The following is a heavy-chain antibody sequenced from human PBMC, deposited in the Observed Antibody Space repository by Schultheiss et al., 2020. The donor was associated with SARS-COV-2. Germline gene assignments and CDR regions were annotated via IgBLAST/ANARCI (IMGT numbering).Heavy chain of an antibody. CDR2: IIPIFGTA. CDR3: ARDGAYGNYVGYFDY. Sequence: SVKVSCKASGYTFTSYDINWVRQATGQGLEWMGGIIPIFGTANYAQKFQGRVTFTADESATVAYMELSSLRSEDTAVYYCARDGAYGNYVGYFDYWGQGTLVTVSS. J-gene: IGHJ4*02. D-gene: IGHD4-11*01. CDR1: GYTFTSYD. V-gene: IGHV1-69*13.